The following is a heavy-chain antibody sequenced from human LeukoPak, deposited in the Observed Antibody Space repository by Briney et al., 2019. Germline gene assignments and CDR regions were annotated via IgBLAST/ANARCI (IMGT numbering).Heavy chain of an antibody. V-gene: IGHV4-61*02. D-gene: IGHD3-10*01. CDR1: GDSISSGRHY. J-gene: IGHJ5*02. Sequence: SETLSLTCTVSGDSISSGRHYWSWIRQPAGKGLEWIGRIHYSGNTKYNPSLNGRLSISVDTSKNQFSLNITPVTAADTAVCYCARGGLYWFDPWGQGTQVTVSS. CDR2: IHYSGNT. CDR3: ARGGLYWFDP.